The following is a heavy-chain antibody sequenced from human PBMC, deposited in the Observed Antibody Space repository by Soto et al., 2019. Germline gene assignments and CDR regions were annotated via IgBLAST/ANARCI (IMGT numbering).Heavy chain of an antibody. D-gene: IGHD2-15*01. CDR1: GGSISSGGYY. CDR2: IYYSGST. Sequence: SETLSLTCTVSGGSISSGGYYWSWIRQHPGKGLEWIGYIYYSGSTYYNPSLKSRVTISVDTSKNQFSLKLSSVTAADTAVYYCANDRPRIVVVVAADYWGPGTLVTVSS. J-gene: IGHJ4*02. CDR3: ANDRPRIVVVVAADY. V-gene: IGHV4-31*03.